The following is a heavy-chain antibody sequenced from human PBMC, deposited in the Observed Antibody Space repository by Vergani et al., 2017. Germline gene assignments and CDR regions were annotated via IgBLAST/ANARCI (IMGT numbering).Heavy chain of an antibody. J-gene: IGHJ4*02. Sequence: QVQLQESGPGLVKPSETLSLTCTVSGGSVSSGSYYWSWLRQPPGKGLEWIGYIYYSGSTNYNPSLKSRVTISVDTSKNQFSLKLSSVTAADTAVYYCARRARYYYDSSGYSYFDYWGQGTLVTVSS. CDR1: GGSVSSGSYY. D-gene: IGHD3-22*01. CDR2: IYYSGST. V-gene: IGHV4-61*01. CDR3: ARRARYYYDSSGYSYFDY.